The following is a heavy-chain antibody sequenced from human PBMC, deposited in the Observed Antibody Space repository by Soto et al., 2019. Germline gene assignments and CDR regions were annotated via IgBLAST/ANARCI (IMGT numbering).Heavy chain of an antibody. D-gene: IGHD2-2*01. Sequence: GASVKVSCKASGYTFTSYGISWVRQAPGQGLEWMGWISAYNGNTNYAQKLQGRVTMTTDTSTSTAYMELRSLRSDDTAVYYCARDSPLITPAAQGGATKIDYWGQGTLVTVSS. CDR3: ARDSPLITPAAQGGATKIDY. CDR2: ISAYNGNT. J-gene: IGHJ4*02. CDR1: GYTFTSYG. V-gene: IGHV1-18*01.